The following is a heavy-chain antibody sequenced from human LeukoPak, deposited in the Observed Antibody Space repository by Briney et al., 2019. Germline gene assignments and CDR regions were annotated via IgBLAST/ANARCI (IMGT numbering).Heavy chain of an antibody. V-gene: IGHV3-23*01. CDR2: ISGSGTTT. J-gene: IGHJ4*02. Sequence: PGGSLRFSCAASGFTFSDYAMSWVRQAPGKGLEWVSAISGSGTTTYYADSVKGRFTISRDNSKITLYLQMNSLRAEDTAVYYCAKLSAHYCSGGNCYSDYWGQGTLVTVSS. D-gene: IGHD2-15*01. CDR1: GFTFSDYA. CDR3: AKLSAHYCSGGNCYSDY.